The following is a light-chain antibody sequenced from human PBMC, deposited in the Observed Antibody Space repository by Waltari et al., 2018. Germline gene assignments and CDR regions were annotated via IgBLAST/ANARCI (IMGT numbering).Light chain of an antibody. CDR3: QKYDTAVRT. V-gene: IGKV1-27*01. Sequence: DIQMTQSPSSLSASVGDTVAITCRATKDIGNRLAWFQQKPGKVHDLLIYGASTLQSGVPSRFSGSGSVTDFTLTISSLQPEDVATYYCQKYDTAVRTFGQGTKVEIK. J-gene: IGKJ1*01. CDR2: GAS. CDR1: KDIGNR.